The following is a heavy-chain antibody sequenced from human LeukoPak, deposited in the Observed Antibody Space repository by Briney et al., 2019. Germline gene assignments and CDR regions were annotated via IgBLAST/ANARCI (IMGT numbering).Heavy chain of an antibody. V-gene: IGHV1-8*01. D-gene: IGHD6-13*01. CDR2: MNPNNGNT. Sequence: GASVTVSCKASGYTLTSYDINWVRQAPGQGHEWMGWMNPNNGNTGYAQKFQGRVTMTRSTSISTAYMELSSLRSEDTAVYYCARLASSSWPLYYYYGMDVWGQGTTVTVSS. CDR1: GYTLTSYD. J-gene: IGHJ6*02. CDR3: ARLASSSWPLYYYYGMDV.